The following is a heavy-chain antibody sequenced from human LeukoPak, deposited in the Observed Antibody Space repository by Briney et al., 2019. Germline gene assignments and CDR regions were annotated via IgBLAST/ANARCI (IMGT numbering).Heavy chain of an antibody. Sequence: GGSLRLSCAASGLIFSNYFMTWVRQAPGKGPEYISHISGSGGSTFYADSVEGRFTISRDNSKNTVYLQMHSLRAEDTAIYYCATATLYQLLQTLDYWGQGTLVTVSS. V-gene: IGHV3-23*01. CDR2: ISGSGGST. J-gene: IGHJ4*02. D-gene: IGHD2-2*01. CDR1: GLIFSNYF. CDR3: ATATLYQLLQTLDY.